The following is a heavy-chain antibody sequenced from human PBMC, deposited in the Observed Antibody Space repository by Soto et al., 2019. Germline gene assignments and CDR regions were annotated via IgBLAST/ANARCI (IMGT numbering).Heavy chain of an antibody. CDR1: GANIGVSNW. CDR2: IYHTGST. D-gene: IGHD6-13*01. J-gene: IGHJ4*02. V-gene: IGHV4-4*02. Sequence: SETQSLTCAVSGANIGVSNWWTWVRQPPGKGLEWIGEIYHTGSTNYNPSLKSRVTMSLDKSTNQFSLKLSAVTAADTAIYYCASDLLEGAGGLNFAYWGPGTLVTVSS. CDR3: ASDLLEGAGGLNFAY.